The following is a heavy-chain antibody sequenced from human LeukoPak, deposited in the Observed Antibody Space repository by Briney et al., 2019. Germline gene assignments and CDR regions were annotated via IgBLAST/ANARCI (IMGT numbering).Heavy chain of an antibody. V-gene: IGHV1-18*04. CDR2: ISAYNGNT. D-gene: IGHD6-13*01. J-gene: IGHJ4*02. CDR1: GYTFTSYG. Sequence: ASVKLSCKASGYTFTSYGISWVRQAPGQGLEWMGWISAYNGNTNYARKLQGRVTMTTDTSTSTAYMELRSLRSDDTAVYYCAREEQQGTFDYWGQGTLVTVSS. CDR3: AREEQQGTFDY.